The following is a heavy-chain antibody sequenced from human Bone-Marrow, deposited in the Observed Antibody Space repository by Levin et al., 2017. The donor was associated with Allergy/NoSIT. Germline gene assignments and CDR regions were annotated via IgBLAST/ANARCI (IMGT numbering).Heavy chain of an antibody. CDR1: GFTLGTYW. V-gene: IGHV3-7*01. CDR3: GRGLSTWSI. D-gene: IGHD4/OR15-4a*01. J-gene: IGHJ3*02. CDR2: IDQNGSDK. Sequence: GESLKISCAASGFTLGTYWMSWVRQAPGKGLEWVATIDQNGSDKKYVASVRGRFTISRDNAKNSLFLQMNSLRVDDTAVYYCGRGLSTWSIWGHGTMVTVSS.